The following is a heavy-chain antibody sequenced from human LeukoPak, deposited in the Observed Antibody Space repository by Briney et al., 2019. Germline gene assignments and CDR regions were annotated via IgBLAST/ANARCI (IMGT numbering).Heavy chain of an antibody. V-gene: IGHV3-74*01. J-gene: IGHJ5*02. D-gene: IGHD2/OR15-2a*01. CDR2: VDVHGQGT. CDR1: GFTFSSYW. Sequence: PGGSLRLSCAASGFTFSSYWMHWVHQAPGKGPVWVSRVDVHGQGTAYADSVKGRFTISRDNAKNTLSLQMNSLSAEDTAVYYCARSNYDSTTFYYHLDLWGQGTLVTVSS. CDR3: ARSNYDSTTFYYHLDL.